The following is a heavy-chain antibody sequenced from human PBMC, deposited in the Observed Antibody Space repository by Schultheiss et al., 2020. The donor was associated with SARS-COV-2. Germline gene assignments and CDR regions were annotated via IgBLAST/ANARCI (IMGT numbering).Heavy chain of an antibody. CDR1: GGTFSSYA. CDR3: ARVARIAVAGTLRY. D-gene: IGHD6-19*01. J-gene: IGHJ4*02. V-gene: IGHV1-69*06. Sequence: SVKVSCKASGGTFSSYAISWVRQAPGQGLEWMGGIIPIFDTTNYAQKFQGRVTITADKSPSTAYMELSRLRSDDTAVYYCARVARIAVAGTLRYWGQGTLVTVSS. CDR2: IIPIFDTT.